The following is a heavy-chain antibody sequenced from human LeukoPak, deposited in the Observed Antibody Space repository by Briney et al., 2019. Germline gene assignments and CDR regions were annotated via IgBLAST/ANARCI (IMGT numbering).Heavy chain of an antibody. Sequence: GGSLRLSCAASGLTFSSYWMSWVRQAPGKGLEWVANIRQDGSEKYYVDSVKGRFTISRDNAKNSLYLQMNSLRAEDTAIYYCARRTGSYFDSSGYPDYWGQGTLVTVSS. D-gene: IGHD3-22*01. V-gene: IGHV3-7*01. CDR3: ARRTGSYFDSSGYPDY. J-gene: IGHJ4*02. CDR1: GLTFSSYW. CDR2: IRQDGSEK.